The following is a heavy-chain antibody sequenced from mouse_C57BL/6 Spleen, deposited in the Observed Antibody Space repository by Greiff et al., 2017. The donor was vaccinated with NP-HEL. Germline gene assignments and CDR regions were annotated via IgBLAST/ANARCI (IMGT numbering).Heavy chain of an antibody. V-gene: IGHV1-74*01. J-gene: IGHJ3*01. D-gene: IGHD2-4*01. CDR2: IHPSDSDT. CDR3: AIEVIDYDWFAY. CDR1: GYTFTSYW. Sequence: QVQLQQPGAELVKPGASVKVSCKASGYTFTSYWMHWVKQRPGQGLEWIGRIHPSDSDTNYNQQFKGKATLTVDKSSSTAYMQLSSLTSEDSAVYYCAIEVIDYDWFAYWGQGTLVTVSA.